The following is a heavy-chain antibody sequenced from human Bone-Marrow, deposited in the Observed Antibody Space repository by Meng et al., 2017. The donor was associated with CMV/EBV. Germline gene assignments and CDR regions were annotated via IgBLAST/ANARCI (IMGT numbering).Heavy chain of an antibody. J-gene: IGHJ4*02. V-gene: IGHV3-48*03. CDR2: ISSSGSTT. D-gene: IGHD6-13*01. Sequence: GGSLRLSCAASGFTFSSYAMSWVRQAPGKGLEWVSYISSSGSTTYYADSVKGRFTISRDSAKNSLYLQMNSLRAEDTAVYYCAILEAAGPDYWGQGTLVTVSS. CDR3: AILEAAGPDY. CDR1: GFTFSSYA.